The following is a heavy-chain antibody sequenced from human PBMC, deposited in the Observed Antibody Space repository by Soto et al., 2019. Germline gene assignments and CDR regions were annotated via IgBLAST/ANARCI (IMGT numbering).Heavy chain of an antibody. D-gene: IGHD5-18*01. CDR1: GGSISSYY. Sequence: QVQLQESGPGLVKPSETLSLTCTVSGGSISSYYWSWIRQPPGKGLAWIGYIYYTGSTNYNPSLKSRVTISVDTSKNQFSRKLSSVTAADTAVYYGARHRRDTVMVTYWYFDLWGRGTLVTVSS. J-gene: IGHJ2*01. V-gene: IGHV4-59*08. CDR3: ARHRRDTVMVTYWYFDL. CDR2: IYYTGST.